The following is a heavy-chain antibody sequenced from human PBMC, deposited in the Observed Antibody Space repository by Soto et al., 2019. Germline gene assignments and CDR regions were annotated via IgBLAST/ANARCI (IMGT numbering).Heavy chain of an antibody. V-gene: IGHV3-7*03. CDR2: IKQDGSQK. CDR1: GFTFSSYW. Sequence: PGGSLRLSCAASGFTFSSYWMTWVRQAPGKGLEWVASIKQDGSQKSYVDSVKGRFTIARDNAESSLYLQLSSLRVDDSAMYYCVRELGMLYWGQGTLVTVSS. J-gene: IGHJ4*02. CDR3: VRELGMLY. D-gene: IGHD7-27*01.